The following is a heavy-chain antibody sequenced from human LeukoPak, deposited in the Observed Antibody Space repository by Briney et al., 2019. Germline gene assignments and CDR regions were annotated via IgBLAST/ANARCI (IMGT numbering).Heavy chain of an antibody. V-gene: IGHV3-53*01. D-gene: IGHD5-12*01. CDR2: IDRGGST. J-gene: IGHJ6*03. CDR3: AKDRYGDYEAPFHYYMDA. Sequence: GGSLRLSCAASGFIVTGNYMNWVRQAPGKGLEWVSVIDRGGSTYYADSVKGRFTVSRDNSKNTLYLQMNSLRADDTAVYYCAKDRYGDYEAPFHYYMDAWGRGTTVTVSS. CDR1: GFIVTGNY.